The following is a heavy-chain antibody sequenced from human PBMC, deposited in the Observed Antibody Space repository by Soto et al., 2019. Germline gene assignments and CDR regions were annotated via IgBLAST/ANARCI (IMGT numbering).Heavy chain of an antibody. CDR1: GYSFSSYA. D-gene: IGHD3-3*01. V-gene: IGHV1-3*01. Sequence: ASVKVSCKASGYSFSSYAMHWVRQAPGQRLEWMGWINGGNGNTKYSQKFQGRVSITRDTSASTAYMELSSLRSEDTAVYYCARVRFLEWLLVDSYYYGIDVWGQGTLVTVSS. CDR2: INGGNGNT. J-gene: IGHJ6*02. CDR3: ARVRFLEWLLVDSYYYGIDV.